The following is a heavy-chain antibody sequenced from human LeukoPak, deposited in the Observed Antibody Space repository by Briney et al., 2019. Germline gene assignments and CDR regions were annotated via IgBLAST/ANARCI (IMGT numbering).Heavy chain of an antibody. Sequence: SVKVSCKASGGTFSSYAISWVRQAPGQGLEWMGGIIPIFGTANYAQKFQGRVTITTDESTSTAYMELSSLRSEDTAVYYCAREHYYDSSGYSRAFDIWGQGTMVTVSS. CDR1: GGTFSSYA. CDR2: IIPIFGTA. CDR3: AREHYYDSSGYSRAFDI. J-gene: IGHJ3*02. V-gene: IGHV1-69*05. D-gene: IGHD3-22*01.